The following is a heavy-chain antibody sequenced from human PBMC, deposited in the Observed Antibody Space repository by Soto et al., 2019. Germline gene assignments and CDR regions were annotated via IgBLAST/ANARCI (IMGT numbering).Heavy chain of an antibody. J-gene: IGHJ6*02. CDR1: GYTFTSYG. CDR3: ARKGLRHYYYGMDV. D-gene: IGHD4-17*01. CDR2: ISAYNGNT. Sequence: QVQLVQSGAEVKKPGASVKVSCKASGYTFTSYGISWVRQAPGQGLEWMGWISAYNGNTNYAQKFQGRVTITADESTSTAYMELSSLRSEDTAVYYCARKGLRHYYYGMDVWGQGTTVTVSS. V-gene: IGHV1-18*04.